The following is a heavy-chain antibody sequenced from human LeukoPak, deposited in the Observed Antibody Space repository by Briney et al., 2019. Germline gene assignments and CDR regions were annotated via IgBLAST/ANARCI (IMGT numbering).Heavy chain of an antibody. J-gene: IGHJ4*02. CDR3: ARSPDILTGENFDY. CDR1: GYTFTDDY. CDR2: INPNSGVT. Sequence: GASVKVSCKASGYTFTDDYVHWVRQAPGQGLEWMGWINPNSGVTNYAQKFQGRVTMTRDMSISTAYMELSRLRSDDTAVYYCARSPDILTGENFDYWGQGTLVTASS. V-gene: IGHV1-2*02. D-gene: IGHD3-9*01.